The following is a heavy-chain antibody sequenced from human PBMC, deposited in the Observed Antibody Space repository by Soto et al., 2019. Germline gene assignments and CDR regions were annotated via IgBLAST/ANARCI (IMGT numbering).Heavy chain of an antibody. Sequence: EVQLVESGGGLVQPGGSLRLSCTASGFIFSSYWMHWVRQAPGKGLVWVSRVTNGESSTSYADSVKGRFTVSRDNARNTLYLQMDSLRVEYTAVYYCARGMQGSRYFDLWGRGTLVTVSS. V-gene: IGHV3-74*01. CDR3: ARGMQGSRYFDL. CDR2: VTNGESST. J-gene: IGHJ2*01. CDR1: GFIFSSYW.